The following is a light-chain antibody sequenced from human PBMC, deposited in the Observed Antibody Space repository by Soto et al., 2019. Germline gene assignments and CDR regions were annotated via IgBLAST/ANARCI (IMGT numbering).Light chain of an antibody. CDR3: QQYYSYPLT. CDR2: GAS. V-gene: IGKV3-15*01. CDR1: QSVSSD. Sequence: EIVMTQSPATLSVSPGGIATLSCRASQSVSSDLAWYHQKPGQAPRLLIYGASTRATGIPARFSGSGSGTDCTLTISCLQSEDFATYYCQQYYSYPLTFGGGTKVDIK. J-gene: IGKJ4*01.